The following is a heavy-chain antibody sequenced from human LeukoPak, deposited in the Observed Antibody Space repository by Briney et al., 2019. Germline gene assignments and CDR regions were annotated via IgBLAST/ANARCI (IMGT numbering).Heavy chain of an antibody. CDR2: ISAYNGNT. V-gene: IGHV1-18*01. D-gene: IGHD4-11*01. CDR1: GYTFTSYG. J-gene: IGHJ4*02. CDR3: ARDSAYSNYGGY. Sequence: ASVKVSCKTSGYTFTSYGISWVRQAPGQGLEWMGWISAYNGNTNYAQKFQGRVTMTTDTSTSTAYVELRSLTSDDTAVYYCARDSAYSNYGGYWGQGTLVTVSS.